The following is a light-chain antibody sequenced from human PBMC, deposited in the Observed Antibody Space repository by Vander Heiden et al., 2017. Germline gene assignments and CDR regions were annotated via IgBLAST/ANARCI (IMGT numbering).Light chain of an antibody. CDR1: QDLLYSSNNKNY. V-gene: IGKV4-1*01. CDR3: HQYDRTPYT. Sequence: DVVMTQSPDSLAVSLGERATINCKSSQDLLYSSNNKNYLAWYQQKPGQPPKLLIYWASTRGSGVPDRFSGSGSGTDFTLTISSLQAEDVAIYFCHQYDRTPYTFGQGTKLEIK. CDR2: WAS. J-gene: IGKJ2*01.